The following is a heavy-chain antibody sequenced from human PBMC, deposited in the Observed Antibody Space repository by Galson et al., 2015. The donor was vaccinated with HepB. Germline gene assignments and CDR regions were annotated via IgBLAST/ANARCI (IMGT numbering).Heavy chain of an antibody. CDR1: GYTFTSYG. CDR2: IIPILGIA. CDR3: ASLGSRVVAEN. J-gene: IGHJ4*02. D-gene: IGHD2-15*01. Sequence: SVKVSCKASGYTFTSYGISWVRQAPGQGLEWMGRIIPILGIANYAQKFQGRVTITADKSTSTAYMELSSLRSEDTAVYYCASLGSRVVAENWGQGTLVTVSS. V-gene: IGHV1-69*04.